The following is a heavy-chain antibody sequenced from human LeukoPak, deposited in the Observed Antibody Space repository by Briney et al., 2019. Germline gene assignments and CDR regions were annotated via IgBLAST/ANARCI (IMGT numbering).Heavy chain of an antibody. CDR3: ARSRDVVVTAIREYYFDY. J-gene: IGHJ4*02. CDR1: VGTFSSYA. V-gene: IGHV1-69*05. Sequence: GASVKVSCKASVGTFSSYAISWVRQAPGQGLEWRGGSIPIFGTANYAQKFQGRVTITTDESTSTAYMELSSLRSEDTAVYYCARSRDVVVTAIREYYFDYWGQGTLVTVSS. CDR2: SIPIFGTA. D-gene: IGHD2-21*02.